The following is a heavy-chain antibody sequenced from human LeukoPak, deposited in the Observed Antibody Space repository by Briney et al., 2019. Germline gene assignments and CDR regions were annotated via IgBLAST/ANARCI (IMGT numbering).Heavy chain of an antibody. J-gene: IGHJ4*02. D-gene: IGHD4-17*01. CDR1: GDSISRSDW. V-gene: IGHV4-4*02. CDR3: AMLVTTSFSTYKPFDN. Sequence: SETLSLTCAVSGDSISRSDWWTWVRQPPGKGLEWIGEIYHSGTTNYNPSLKSRVTISVDKSKNQFSLHLSSVTAADTAVYYCAMLVTTSFSTYKPFDNWGQGTLVTVSS. CDR2: IYHSGTT.